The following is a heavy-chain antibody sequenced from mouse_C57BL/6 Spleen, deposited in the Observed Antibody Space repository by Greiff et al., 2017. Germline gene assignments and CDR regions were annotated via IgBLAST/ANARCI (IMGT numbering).Heavy chain of an antibody. J-gene: IGHJ2*01. Sequence: VKDRFTISRDDSESMLYLQMNNLKTEDTAMYCCVRHTDGWDFDYWGQGTTLTVSS. V-gene: IGHV10-1*01. D-gene: IGHD2-3*01. CDR3: VRHTDGWDFDY.